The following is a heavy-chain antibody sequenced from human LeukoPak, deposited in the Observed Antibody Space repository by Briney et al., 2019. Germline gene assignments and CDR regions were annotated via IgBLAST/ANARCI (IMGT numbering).Heavy chain of an antibody. CDR1: GGSISSGDYY. V-gene: IGHV4-30-4*01. CDR3: ASGDNDPLFDY. D-gene: IGHD1-1*01. J-gene: IGHJ4*02. CDR2: IYYSGST. Sequence: SQTLSLTCTVSGGSISSGDYYWSWIRQPPGRGLEWIGYIYYSGSTYYNPSLKSRVTISVDTSKNQFSLKLSSATAADTAVYYCASGDNDPLFDYWGQGTLVTVSS.